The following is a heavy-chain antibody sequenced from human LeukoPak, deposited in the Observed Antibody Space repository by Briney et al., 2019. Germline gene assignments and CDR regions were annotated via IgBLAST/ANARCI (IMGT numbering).Heavy chain of an antibody. CDR2: ISAYNGNT. D-gene: IGHD6-6*01. J-gene: IGHJ6*02. CDR1: GYTFTSYG. Sequence: ASVKVSCKASGYTFTSYGISWVRQAPGQGVEWMGWISAYNGNTNYAQKLQGRVTMTTDTSTSTAYMELRSLRSDDTAVYYCARDGEGSSAQILPYYYYYGMDVWGQGTTVTVSS. V-gene: IGHV1-18*01. CDR3: ARDGEGSSAQILPYYYYYGMDV.